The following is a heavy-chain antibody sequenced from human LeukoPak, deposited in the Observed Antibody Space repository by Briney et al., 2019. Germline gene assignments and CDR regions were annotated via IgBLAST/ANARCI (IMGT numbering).Heavy chain of an antibody. CDR2: IRYDGSEI. Sequence: GGSLRLSCAASKFTFRSYDMHWVRQAPGKGPEWVAYIRYDGSEILYADSVKGRFTISRDKSNNTLFLQMSSLRIEDTAVYYCASYGSGSFPGYRGQGTLVTVSS. V-gene: IGHV3-30*02. CDR1: KFTFRSYD. D-gene: IGHD3-10*01. CDR3: ASYGSGSFPGY. J-gene: IGHJ4*02.